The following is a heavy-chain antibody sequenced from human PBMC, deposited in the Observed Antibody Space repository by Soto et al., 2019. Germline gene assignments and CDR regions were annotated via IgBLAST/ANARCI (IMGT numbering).Heavy chain of an antibody. V-gene: IGHV3-30-3*01. Sequence: QVQVVESGGGVVQPGRSLRLSCAASGFTFSTYAMHWVRQAPGKGLEWVAVISYDGSNEYYVDSVKGRFTISRDNSKNTLYLQMNSLRAEDTAVYYCAKDGSGGSYFIHWGQGTLVTVSS. D-gene: IGHD1-26*01. CDR3: AKDGSGGSYFIH. CDR2: ISYDGSNE. CDR1: GFTFSTYA. J-gene: IGHJ1*01.